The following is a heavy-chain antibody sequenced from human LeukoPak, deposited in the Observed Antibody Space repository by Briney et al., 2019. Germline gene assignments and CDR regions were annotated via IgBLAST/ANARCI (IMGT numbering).Heavy chain of an antibody. Sequence: GGSLRLSCAASGFTFSSYGMHWVRQAPGKGLEWVAFIRYDGSNKYYADSVKGRFTISRDNSKNTLYLQMNSLRAEDTAVYYCARGSSSWYGGFDYWGQGTLVTVSS. J-gene: IGHJ4*02. CDR3: ARGSSSWYGGFDY. CDR2: IRYDGSNK. V-gene: IGHV3-30*02. CDR1: GFTFSSYG. D-gene: IGHD6-13*01.